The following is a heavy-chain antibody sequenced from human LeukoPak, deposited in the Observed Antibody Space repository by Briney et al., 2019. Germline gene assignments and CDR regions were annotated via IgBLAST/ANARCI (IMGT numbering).Heavy chain of an antibody. J-gene: IGHJ6*03. Sequence: GGSLRPSCAASGFTFISYGMHWVRQAPGKGLEWVAFIRYDGSNIHYADSVKGRFSVSRDNSKLYLQMNSLGLEDMAVYYCAKDLQQWLVSPYYYYMDVWGKGTTVTVSS. CDR2: IRYDGSNI. CDR3: AKDLQQWLVSPYYYYMDV. CDR1: GFTFISYG. D-gene: IGHD6-19*01. V-gene: IGHV3-30*02.